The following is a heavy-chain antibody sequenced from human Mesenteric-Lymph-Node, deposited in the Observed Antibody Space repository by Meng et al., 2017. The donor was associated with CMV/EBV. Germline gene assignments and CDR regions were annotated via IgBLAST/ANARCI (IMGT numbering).Heavy chain of an antibody. J-gene: IGHJ4*02. D-gene: IGHD2-21*01. CDR3: ARVVKGANYLDY. CDR1: GFTFSSYA. Sequence: GGSLRLSCAASGFTFSSYAMSWVRQAPGKGLEWVSSIDISGFTYNADSLKGRFTISRDNARNSLYLQMNSLRAEDTAMYYCARVVKGANYLDYWGQGMLVTVSS. V-gene: IGHV3-21*01. CDR2: IDISGFT.